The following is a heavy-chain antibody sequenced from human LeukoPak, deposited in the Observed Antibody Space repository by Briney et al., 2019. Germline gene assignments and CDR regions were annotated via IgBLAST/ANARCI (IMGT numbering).Heavy chain of an antibody. J-gene: IGHJ5*02. CDR1: GGSFSGYY. V-gene: IGHV4-34*01. Sequence: SETLSLTCAVYGGSFSGYYWSWIRQPPGKGLEWIGEINHSGSTNYNPSLKSRVTISVDTSKNQFSLKLSSVTAADTAVYYCAREQQLVLGIWFDPWGQGTLVTVSS. CDR2: INHSGST. D-gene: IGHD6-13*01. CDR3: AREQQLVLGIWFDP.